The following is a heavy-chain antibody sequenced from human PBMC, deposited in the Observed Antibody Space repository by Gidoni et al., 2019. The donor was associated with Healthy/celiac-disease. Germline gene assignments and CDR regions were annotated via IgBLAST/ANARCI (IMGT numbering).Heavy chain of an antibody. Sequence: QLQLQESGPGLVKPSETLSLTCTVSGGSISSSSYYWGWIRQPPGKGLEWIGSIYYSGSTYYNPSLKSRVTISVDTSKNQFSLKLSSVTAADTAVYYCARLETTVTPVGDAFDIWGQGTMVTVSS. J-gene: IGHJ3*02. CDR1: GGSISSSSYY. D-gene: IGHD4-17*01. CDR3: ARLETTVTPVGDAFDI. CDR2: IYYSGST. V-gene: IGHV4-39*01.